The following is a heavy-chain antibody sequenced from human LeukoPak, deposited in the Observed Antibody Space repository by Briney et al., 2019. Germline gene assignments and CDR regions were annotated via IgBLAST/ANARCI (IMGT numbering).Heavy chain of an antibody. D-gene: IGHD3-22*01. Sequence: ASVKVSCKASGYTFTGYYMHWVRQAPGQGLEWMGWINPNSGGTNYAQKFQGRVTMTRNTSISTAYMELSSLRSEDTAVYYCARGLNYYDSSGYFFGDPDWGQGTLVTVSS. J-gene: IGHJ4*02. CDR1: GYTFTGYY. CDR2: INPNSGGT. V-gene: IGHV1-2*02. CDR3: ARGLNYYDSSGYFFGDPD.